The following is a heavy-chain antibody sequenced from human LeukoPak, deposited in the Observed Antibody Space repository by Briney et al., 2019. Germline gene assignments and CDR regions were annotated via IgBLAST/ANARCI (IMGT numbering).Heavy chain of an antibody. CDR3: ANRPRGEQPLYYYYYYMDV. D-gene: IGHD1-26*01. CDR2: IYTSGST. Sequence: PSQTLSLTCTVSGGSISSGSYYWSWIRQPAGKGLEWIGRIYTSGSTNYNPSLKSRVTISVDTSKNQFSLKLSSVTAADTAVYYCANRPRGEQPLYYYYYYMDVWGKGTTVTVSS. V-gene: IGHV4-61*02. CDR1: GGSISSGSYY. J-gene: IGHJ6*03.